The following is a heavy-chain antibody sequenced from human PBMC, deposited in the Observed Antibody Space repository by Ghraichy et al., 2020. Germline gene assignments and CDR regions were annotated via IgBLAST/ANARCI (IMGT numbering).Heavy chain of an antibody. J-gene: IGHJ5*02. CDR3: ARLSVVVVVATPGAWFDP. Sequence: SETLSLTCTVSGGSISSSSYYWGWIRQPPGKGLGWIGSIYYSGSTYYNPSLKSRVTISVDTSKNQFSLKLSSVTAADTAVYYCARLSVVVVVATPGAWFDPWGQGTLVTVSS. D-gene: IGHD2-15*01. CDR1: GGSISSSSYY. CDR2: IYYSGST. V-gene: IGHV4-39*01.